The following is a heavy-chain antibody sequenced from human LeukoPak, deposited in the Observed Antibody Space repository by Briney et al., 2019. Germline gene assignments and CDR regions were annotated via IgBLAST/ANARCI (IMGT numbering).Heavy chain of an antibody. V-gene: IGHV4-61*01. J-gene: IGHJ6*04. D-gene: IGHD1-1*01. CDR3: ARDTYNWNDYYYYGMGV. Sequence: SETLSLTCAVSGGSVSTDSSYWNWIRQTPGKGLEWIGYNDRGGTNYNPSLKSRVTISIDTSKNQFSLKVTSVTAEDTAEYYCARDTYNWNDYYYYGMGVWGKGTTVTVSS. CDR1: GGSVSTDSSY. CDR2: NDRGGT.